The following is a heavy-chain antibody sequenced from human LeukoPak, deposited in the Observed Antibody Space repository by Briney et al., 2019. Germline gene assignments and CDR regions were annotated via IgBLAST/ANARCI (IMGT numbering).Heavy chain of an antibody. V-gene: IGHV3-21*01. CDR3: ATEGPTSSGFDY. J-gene: IGHJ4*02. D-gene: IGHD6-25*01. CDR2: ISRSSSYI. CDR1: GFTFSRYR. Sequence: GGSLRLSCAASGFTFSRYRMNWVRQAPGKGLEWVSSISRSSSYIYYADSVKGRFTISRDNAKNSLYLQMNSLRAEDTAVYYCATEGPTSSGFDYWGQGTLVTVSS.